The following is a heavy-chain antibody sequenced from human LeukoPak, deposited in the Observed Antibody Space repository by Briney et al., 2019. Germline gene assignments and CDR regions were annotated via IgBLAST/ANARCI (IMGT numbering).Heavy chain of an antibody. CDR1: GGSISSSGYY. J-gene: IGHJ4*02. CDR3: ARGPRGLRYFDWLSPYYFDY. V-gene: IGHV4-39*07. D-gene: IGHD3-9*01. CDR2: IFYSGST. Sequence: SETLSLTCTVSGGSISSSGYYWGWIRQPPGKGLEWIGNIFYSGSTYYNPSLKSRVTISVDTSKNQFSLKLSSVTAADTAVYYCARGPRGLRYFDWLSPYYFDYWGQGTLVTVSS.